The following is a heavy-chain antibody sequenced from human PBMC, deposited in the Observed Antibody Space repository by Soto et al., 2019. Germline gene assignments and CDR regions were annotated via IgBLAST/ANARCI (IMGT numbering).Heavy chain of an antibody. CDR3: VKDRGSSTILGVVISVDV. Sequence: VQLLESGGGLVQPGGSLRLSCAASGFTFSNYVMGWVRQAPGQGLEWVSAVTGDGGNTYHADSVQGRFAISRDNSKNTLNLQMNSLRAEDTAVYYCVKDRGSSTILGVVISVDVWGKGTTVTVSS. J-gene: IGHJ6*04. CDR1: GFTFSNYV. CDR2: VTGDGGNT. D-gene: IGHD3-3*01. V-gene: IGHV3-23*01.